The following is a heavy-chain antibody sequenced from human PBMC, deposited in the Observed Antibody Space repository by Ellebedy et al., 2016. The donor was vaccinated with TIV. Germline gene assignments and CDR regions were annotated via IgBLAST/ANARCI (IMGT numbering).Heavy chain of an antibody. CDR2: FIPVAGIA. J-gene: IGHJ3*01. V-gene: IGHV1-69*10. Sequence: SVKVSXXASGGNFGKYAINWVRQAPGQGLECMGGFIPVAGIANYAQKFQGRLTLTADESTNIVYMELKSLRSDDTAMYYCARGSNDITLGPGVNADHGFDVWGQGTPIIVSS. CDR3: ARGSNDITLGPGVNADHGFDV. D-gene: IGHD2-15*01. CDR1: GGNFGKYA.